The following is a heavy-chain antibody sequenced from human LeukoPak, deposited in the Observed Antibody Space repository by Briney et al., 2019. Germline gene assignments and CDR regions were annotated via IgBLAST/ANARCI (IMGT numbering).Heavy chain of an antibody. D-gene: IGHD2-15*01. CDR2: ISDDGGNR. Sequence: GGSLRLSCAASEFTFSNYGMHWVRQAPGKGLEWVAIISDDGGNRKYADSVKGRFTISRDNSKNMLFLQMNSLRPEDTAMYYCARDKRALLHYMDIWGEGTTVTISS. J-gene: IGHJ6*03. CDR1: EFTFSNYG. V-gene: IGHV3-30*03. CDR3: ARDKRALLHYMDI.